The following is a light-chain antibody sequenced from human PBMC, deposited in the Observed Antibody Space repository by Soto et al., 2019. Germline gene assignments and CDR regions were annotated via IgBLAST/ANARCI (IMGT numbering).Light chain of an antibody. CDR2: GAS. CDR1: QYITSSY. CDR3: QQFGRSTA. Sequence: EIVLTQSPGTLSLSLGERATLSCRASQYITSSYLAWYQQKPGQPPRLLIYGASTRATGIPDRFSGSGSGTDFTLTISRLEHEEFAVYFCQQFGRSTAFGQGTKVDI. J-gene: IGKJ1*01. V-gene: IGKV3-20*01.